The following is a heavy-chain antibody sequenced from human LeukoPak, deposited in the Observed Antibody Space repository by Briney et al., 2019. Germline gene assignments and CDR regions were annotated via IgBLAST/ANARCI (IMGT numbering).Heavy chain of an antibody. CDR1: GASINTYY. Sequence: PSETLSLTCTVSGASINTYYWSWIRQPPGKGLEWIGYMFYTGSGKYNPSLKSRVTISVDTSKRQISLKLTSVTAADTAVYYCATNLPGYSYGYWVAWGQGTLVTVSS. CDR3: ATNLPGYSYGYWVA. J-gene: IGHJ5*02. D-gene: IGHD5-18*01. CDR2: MFYTGSG. V-gene: IGHV4-59*01.